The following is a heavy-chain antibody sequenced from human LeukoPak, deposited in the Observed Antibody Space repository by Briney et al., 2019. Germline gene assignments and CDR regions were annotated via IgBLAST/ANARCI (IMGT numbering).Heavy chain of an antibody. V-gene: IGHV3-33*08. J-gene: IGHJ4*02. D-gene: IGHD5-12*01. CDR3: ARDRGGYDYSGFDY. Sequence: PGGSLRLSCAASGFTFSSYGMHWVRQAPGKGLEWVAVIWYDGNKRYYADSVKGRFTISRDNSKNTLYLQMGSLRAEDTAVYYCARDRGGYDYSGFDYWGQGTLVTVSS. CDR1: GFTFSSYG. CDR2: IWYDGNKR.